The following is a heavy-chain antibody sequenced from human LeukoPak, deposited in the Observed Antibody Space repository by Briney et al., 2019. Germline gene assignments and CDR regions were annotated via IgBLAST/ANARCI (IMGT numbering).Heavy chain of an antibody. V-gene: IGHV3-23*01. CDR2: ISGSGGST. CDR1: GFTFSSYA. J-gene: IGHJ4*02. Sequence: GGSLRLSCAASGFTFSSYAMNWVRQAPRKGLEWVSAISGSGGSTYYADSVKGRFTISRDNSRNTLYLQMNSLRAEDTALYYCAEASGTTLTYGDYWGQGTLVTVSS. D-gene: IGHD1-7*01. CDR3: AEASGTTLTYGDY.